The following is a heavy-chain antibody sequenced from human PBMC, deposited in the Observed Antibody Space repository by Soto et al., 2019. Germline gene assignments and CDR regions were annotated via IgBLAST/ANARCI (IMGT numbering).Heavy chain of an antibody. J-gene: IGHJ3*02. CDR1: GFTFSDFG. V-gene: IGHV3-33*03. CDR2: IWYHGGNE. Sequence: QVQLVESGGGVVQPGRSLRLSCAVSGFTFSDFGMHWVRQAPGKGLEWVALIWYHGGNEEYADSVKGRFSISRDNSKNTLYLQMDSLRAEDTAVYYCSRRGCVKGVCYNSYDMWGQGTMVTVSS. CDR3: SRRGCVKGVCYNSYDM. D-gene: IGHD2-8*01.